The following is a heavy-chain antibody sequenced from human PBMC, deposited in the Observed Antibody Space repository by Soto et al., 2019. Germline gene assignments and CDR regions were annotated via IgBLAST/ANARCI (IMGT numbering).Heavy chain of an antibody. Sequence: ASVKVSCKASGYTFTNYAIHWVRQAPGQGLEWMGWISAYNGNTNYAQKLQGRVTMTTDTSTSKDNMELRSLRSDDTAEYYCAIVSSSSPQGDYYYYYGMDVWGQGTTVTVSS. J-gene: IGHJ6*02. CDR1: GYTFTNYA. CDR3: AIVSSSSPQGDYYYYYGMDV. D-gene: IGHD6-13*01. CDR2: ISAYNGNT. V-gene: IGHV1-18*01.